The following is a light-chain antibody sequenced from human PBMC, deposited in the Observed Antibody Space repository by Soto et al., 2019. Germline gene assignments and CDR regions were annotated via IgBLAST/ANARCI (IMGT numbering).Light chain of an antibody. Sequence: SYELTQPPSVSVAPGQTATFICGGDNIGYKTVHWYQQRPGQAPVLVVYDDSDRPSGIPERFSGSNSGNTATLTINRVEAGDEADSYCQVWDSGSDLFGGGTQLTVL. V-gene: IGLV3-21*02. J-gene: IGLJ2*01. CDR3: QVWDSGSDL. CDR1: NIGYKT. CDR2: DDS.